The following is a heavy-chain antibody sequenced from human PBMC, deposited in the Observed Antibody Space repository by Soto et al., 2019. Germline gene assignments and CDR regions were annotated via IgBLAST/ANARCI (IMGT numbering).Heavy chain of an antibody. D-gene: IGHD6-13*01. CDR1: GYTFTSYA. CDR3: ARDLGIAAAGTIDP. V-gene: IGHV7-4-1*02. Sequence: ASVKVSCKASGYTFTSYAMHWVRQAPGQGLEWMGWINTNSWNPTYAQGFTRRFVLSLDTSVSTAYLQINSLKAEDTAVYYWARDLGIAAAGTIDPWGQGTLVTVSS. CDR2: INTNSWNP. J-gene: IGHJ5*02.